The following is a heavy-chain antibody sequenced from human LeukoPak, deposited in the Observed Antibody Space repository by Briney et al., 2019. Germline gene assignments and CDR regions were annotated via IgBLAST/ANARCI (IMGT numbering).Heavy chain of an antibody. V-gene: IGHV1-2*02. J-gene: IGHJ6*03. CDR3: ARADSVPAGDNHYWYMDV. CDR2: IKPNSGDT. CDR1: GFTLTGYY. D-gene: IGHD2-2*01. Sequence: ASVKVSFKASGFTLTGYYMHWVRQDPRQGIQWMGWIKPNSGDTDYAQKFQGRVTMTRDTSISTVYMELSSLRSDDTTVYYCARADSVPAGDNHYWYMDVWGKGTTVTVSS.